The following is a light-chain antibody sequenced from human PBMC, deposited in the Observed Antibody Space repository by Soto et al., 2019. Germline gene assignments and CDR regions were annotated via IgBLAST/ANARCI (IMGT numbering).Light chain of an antibody. CDR3: TSPTPGSLYV. Sequence: QSALPQPASVSGSPGQSITIACTGTSSDVGGYNYVSWYQQYPGRVPKLLIYKVSNRPSGISNRFSGSTSGNTASLTISGLQAEDEADYFCTSPTPGSLYVFVSGTKLTVL. CDR2: KVS. J-gene: IGLJ1*01. V-gene: IGLV2-14*01. CDR1: SSDVGGYNY.